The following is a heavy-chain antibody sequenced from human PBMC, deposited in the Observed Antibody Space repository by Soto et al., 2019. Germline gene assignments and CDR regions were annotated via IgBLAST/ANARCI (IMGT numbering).Heavy chain of an antibody. D-gene: IGHD5-18*01. CDR3: ARRDSSGSFDY. CDR2: INPKSGGT. J-gene: IGHJ4*02. CDR1: GYTFSYNY. Sequence: QVQLVQSGAETKKPWASVKVSCKASGYTFSYNYIHWVRLAPGQGLEWMGWINPKSGGTSHAKKFQGRVTMTRDTSISTVYMELSRLTSDDRAVYYCARRDSSGSFDYWGQGTRVTVAS. V-gene: IGHV1-2*02.